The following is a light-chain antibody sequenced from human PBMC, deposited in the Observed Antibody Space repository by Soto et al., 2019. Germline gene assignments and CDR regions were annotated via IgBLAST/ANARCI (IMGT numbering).Light chain of an antibody. J-gene: IGLJ1*01. CDR2: EVS. Sequence: SVLTQPASVSGSPGQSITISCTGNSSDVGSYNLVSWYQQHPGKAPKLMIYEVSKRPSGVSNRFSGSKSGNTASLTISGLQAEDEADYYCCSYAGSSTYVFGTGDQGHRP. CDR3: CSYAGSSTYV. CDR1: SSDVGSYNL. V-gene: IGLV2-23*02.